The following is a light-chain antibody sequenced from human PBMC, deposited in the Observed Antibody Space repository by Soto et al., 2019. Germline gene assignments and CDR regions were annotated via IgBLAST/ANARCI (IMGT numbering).Light chain of an antibody. CDR2: GNS. J-gene: IGLJ1*01. Sequence: SLLTQPPSVSAAPGQKVTISCSGSSSDMGNYAVSWYQQLPGTAPKLLIYGNSNRPSGVPDRFSGSKSGTSASLAITGLQAEDEADYYCQSYDSRLSGPGLLGTGTKVTV. V-gene: IGLV1-40*01. CDR1: SSDMGNYA. CDR3: QSYDSRLSGPGL.